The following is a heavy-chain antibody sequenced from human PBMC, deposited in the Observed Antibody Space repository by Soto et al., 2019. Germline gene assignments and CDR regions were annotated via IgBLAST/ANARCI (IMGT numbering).Heavy chain of an antibody. V-gene: IGHV1-2*04. CDR3: ARGIAAAGTDSSNWFDP. CDR1: GYTFTGYY. J-gene: IGHJ5*02. Sequence: EASVKVSCKASGYTFTGYYMHWVRQAPGQGLEWMGWINPNSGGTNYAQKFQGWVTMTRDTSISTAYMELSRLRSDDTAVYYCARGIAAAGTDSSNWFDPWGQGTLVTVSS. D-gene: IGHD6-13*01. CDR2: INPNSGGT.